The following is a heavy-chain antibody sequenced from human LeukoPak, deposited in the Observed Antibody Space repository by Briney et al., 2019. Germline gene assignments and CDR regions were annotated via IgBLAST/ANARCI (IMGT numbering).Heavy chain of an antibody. CDR2: MNPNSGNT. CDR3: AIPLMITFGGVIVPTDDAFDI. V-gene: IGHV1-8*03. D-gene: IGHD3-16*02. Sequence: GASAKVSCKASGYTFTSYDINWVRQATGQGLEWMGWMNPNSGNTGYAQKFQGRVTITRNTSISTAYMELSSLRSEDTAVYYCAIPLMITFGGVIVPTDDAFDIWGQGTMVTVSS. J-gene: IGHJ3*02. CDR1: GYTFTSYD.